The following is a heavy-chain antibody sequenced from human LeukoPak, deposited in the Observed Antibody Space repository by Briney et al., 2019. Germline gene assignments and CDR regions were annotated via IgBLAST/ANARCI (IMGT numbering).Heavy chain of an antibody. CDR3: ARRIAVAGTDYFDY. D-gene: IGHD6-19*01. Sequence: GESLQISCKGFGYSFANHWIGWVRQMPGKGLEWMGIIYPGDSDTRYSPSFQGQVTISADKSLTTAYLQWSSLKASDTATYYCARRIAVAGTDYFDYWGQGTLVTVSS. CDR2: IYPGDSDT. CDR1: GYSFANHW. J-gene: IGHJ4*02. V-gene: IGHV5-51*01.